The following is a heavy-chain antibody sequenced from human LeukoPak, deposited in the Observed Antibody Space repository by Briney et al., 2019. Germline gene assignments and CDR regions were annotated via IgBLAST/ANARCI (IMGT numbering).Heavy chain of an antibody. CDR1: GFTFSSYG. CDR2: IWYDGSNK. CDR3: ARTMRPILTGYYSLDY. Sequence: GGSLRLSCAASGFTFSSYGMHWVRQAPGKGLEWVAVIWYDGSNKYYADSVKGRFTISRDDSKNTLYLQMNSLRAEDTAVYYCARTMRPILTGYYSLDYWGQGTLVTVSS. V-gene: IGHV3-33*01. J-gene: IGHJ4*02. D-gene: IGHD3-9*01.